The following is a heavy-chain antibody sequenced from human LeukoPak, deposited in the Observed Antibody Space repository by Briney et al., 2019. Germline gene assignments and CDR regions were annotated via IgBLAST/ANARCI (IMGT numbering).Heavy chain of an antibody. V-gene: IGHV1-2*02. Sequence: ASVKVSCKAAGYIFTGYYMHWVRQAPGQGLEWMGWINPNSGGTNYAQKFQGRVTMTRDTSISTAYMELSRLRSDDTAVYYCARERRMERDGYRDDAFDIWGQGTMVTVSS. CDR3: ARERRMERDGYRDDAFDI. CDR1: GYIFTGYY. J-gene: IGHJ3*02. D-gene: IGHD5-24*01. CDR2: INPNSGGT.